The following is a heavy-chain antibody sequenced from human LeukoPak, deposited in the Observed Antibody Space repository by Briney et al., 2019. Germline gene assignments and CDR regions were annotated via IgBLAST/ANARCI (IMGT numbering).Heavy chain of an antibody. J-gene: IGHJ4*02. CDR1: GGTFSSYA. Sequence: GASVKVSCKASGGTFSSYAISWVRQAPGQGLEWMGRIIPIFGTANYAQKFQGRVTITTDESTSTAYMELSSPRSEDTAVYYCAGGYYLEPGDWGQGTLVTVSS. CDR2: IIPIFGTA. CDR3: AGGYYLEPGD. V-gene: IGHV1-69*05. D-gene: IGHD1-1*01.